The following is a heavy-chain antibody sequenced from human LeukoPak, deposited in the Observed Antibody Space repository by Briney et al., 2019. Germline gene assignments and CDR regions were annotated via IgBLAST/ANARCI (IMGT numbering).Heavy chain of an antibody. J-gene: IGHJ3*02. CDR1: GFTFSSYG. V-gene: IGHV3-33*01. D-gene: IGHD5-18*01. Sequence: PGGSLRLSCAASGFTFSSYGMHWVRQAPGKGLEWVAVIWYDGSNKYYADSVKGRFTISRDNSKNTLYLQMNSLRAEDTAVYYCARRIQLWDDAFDIWGKGTTVTVSS. CDR2: IWYDGSNK. CDR3: ARRIQLWDDAFDI.